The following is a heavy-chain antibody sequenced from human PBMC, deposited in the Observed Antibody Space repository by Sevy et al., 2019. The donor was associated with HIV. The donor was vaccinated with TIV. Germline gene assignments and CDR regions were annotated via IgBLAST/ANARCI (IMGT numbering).Heavy chain of an antibody. Sequence: ASVKVSCKASGYTFTGYYMHWVRQAPGQGLEWMGWLNPNRGGTNYAQKFQGRVTMTRDTSISTAYMELRRLGSDDTAVYYCARERVYCSGGSCKPGGWFDPWGQGTLVTVSS. D-gene: IGHD2-15*01. J-gene: IGHJ5*02. CDR3: ARERVYCSGGSCKPGGWFDP. CDR2: LNPNRGGT. CDR1: GYTFTGYY. V-gene: IGHV1-2*02.